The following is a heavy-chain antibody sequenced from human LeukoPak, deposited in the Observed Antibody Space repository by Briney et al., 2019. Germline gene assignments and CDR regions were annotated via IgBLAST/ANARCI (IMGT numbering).Heavy chain of an antibody. D-gene: IGHD1-14*01. J-gene: IGHJ6*03. CDR1: GFTFSSYG. Sequence: GGSLRLSCTTSGFTFSSYGMSWVRQAPGKGLEWVSAISGSGGSTYYADSVKGRFTISRDNSKNTLYLQMNSLRAEDTAVYYCAKETGYAYYYYYYMDVWGKGTTVTISS. CDR3: AKETGYAYYYYYYMDV. V-gene: IGHV3-23*01. CDR2: ISGSGGST.